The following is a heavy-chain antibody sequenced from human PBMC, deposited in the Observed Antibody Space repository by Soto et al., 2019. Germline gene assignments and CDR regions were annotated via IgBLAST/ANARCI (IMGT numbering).Heavy chain of an antibody. CDR3: ARDPPGIAAGGAGA. CDR1: GVTVSNNY. V-gene: IGHV3-53*01. CDR2: IYSGGDT. D-gene: IGHD6-13*01. Sequence: EVQLVESGGGLILPGGSLRLSCAASGVTVSNNYMRWVRQAPGKGLEWVSLIYSGGDTHYADSVKGRFTISRDSSKNTVYLQMNSLRAEDTAVYYCARDPPGIAAGGAGAWCQGTLVSVSS. J-gene: IGHJ5*02.